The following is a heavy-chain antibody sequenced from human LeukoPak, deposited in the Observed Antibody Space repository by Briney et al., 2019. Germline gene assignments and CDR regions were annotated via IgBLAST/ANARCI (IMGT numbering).Heavy chain of an antibody. Sequence: ASVKVSCKASGYTFTSYGISWVRQAPGQGLEWMGWISAYNGNTNYAQKLQGRVTMSTDTSTSPAYMGLRSLRSDDTAVYYCARAPEHFLEWLLYLHYWGQGTLVTVSS. D-gene: IGHD3-3*01. CDR3: ARAPEHFLEWLLYLHY. J-gene: IGHJ4*02. CDR1: GYTFTSYG. V-gene: IGHV1-18*01. CDR2: ISAYNGNT.